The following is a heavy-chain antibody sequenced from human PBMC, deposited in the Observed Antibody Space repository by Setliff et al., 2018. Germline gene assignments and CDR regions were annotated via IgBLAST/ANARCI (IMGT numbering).Heavy chain of an antibody. D-gene: IGHD2-15*01. J-gene: IGHJ3*02. V-gene: IGHV1-69*05. CDR1: GGTFSSYA. Sequence: SVKVSCKASGGTFSSYAISWVRQAPGQGLEWMGGIIPIFATANYAQKFQGRVTITTDESTSTAYMELRSLRTEDTAVYYCARGGNPPYDAFDIWGQGTMVTVSS. CDR2: IIPIFATA. CDR3: ARGGNPPYDAFDI.